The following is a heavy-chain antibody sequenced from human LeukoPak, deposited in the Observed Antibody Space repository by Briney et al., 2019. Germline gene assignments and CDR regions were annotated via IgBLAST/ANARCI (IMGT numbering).Heavy chain of an antibody. CDR3: GTLLSNGPFDY. V-gene: IGHV1-2*02. Sequence: ASVKVSCKASGYTFTGYYMHWVRQAPGQGLEWMGYIYPNSGATKYAQKFQGRVTMTRDTSISTAYMELSGLRSHDTAVYYCGTLLSNGPFDYWGQGSLVTVPS. J-gene: IGHJ4*02. CDR2: IYPNSGAT. CDR1: GYTFTGYY.